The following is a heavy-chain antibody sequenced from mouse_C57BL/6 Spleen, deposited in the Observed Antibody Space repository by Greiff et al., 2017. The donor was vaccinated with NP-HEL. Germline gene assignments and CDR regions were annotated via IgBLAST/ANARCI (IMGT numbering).Heavy chain of an antibody. CDR2: ILPGSGST. D-gene: IGHD1-1*01. Sequence: QVQLQQSGAELMKPGASVKLSCKATGYTFTGYWIEWVKQRPGHGLEWIGEILPGSGSTNYNEKFKGKATFTADTSSNTAYMQLSRRTTEDSAIYYGARGDYYGSSFPSWFAYWGQGTLVTVSA. CDR3: ARGDYYGSSFPSWFAY. V-gene: IGHV1-9*01. CDR1: GYTFTGYW. J-gene: IGHJ3*01.